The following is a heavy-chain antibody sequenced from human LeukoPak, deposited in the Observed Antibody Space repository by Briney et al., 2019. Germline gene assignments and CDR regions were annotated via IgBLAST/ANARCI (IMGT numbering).Heavy chain of an antibody. Sequence: ASVKVSCKASGYTFTSYYMHWVRQAPGQGLEWMGWINPNSGGTNYAQKFQGRVTMTRDTSISTAYMELSRLRSDDTAVYYCARDFRDIVVVVPVTRSEYYYYMDVWGKGTTVTVSS. CDR3: ARDFRDIVVVVPVTRSEYYYYMDV. J-gene: IGHJ6*03. V-gene: IGHV1-2*02. CDR2: INPNSGGT. D-gene: IGHD2-15*01. CDR1: GYTFTSYY.